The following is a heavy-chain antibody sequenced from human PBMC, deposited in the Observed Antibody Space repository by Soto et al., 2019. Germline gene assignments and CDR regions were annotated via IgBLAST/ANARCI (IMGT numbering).Heavy chain of an antibody. V-gene: IGHV3-15*01. CDR3: TTDRGLLWFGEFPRYFDY. J-gene: IGHJ4*02. CDR1: GFTFSSYA. Sequence: GGSLRLSCAASGFTFSSYAMSWVRQAPGKGLEWVSAIKSKTDGGTTDYAAPVKGRFTISRDDSKNTLYLQMNSLKTEDTAVYYCTTDRGLLWFGEFPRYFDYWGQGTLVTVSS. D-gene: IGHD3-10*01. CDR2: IKSKTDGGTT.